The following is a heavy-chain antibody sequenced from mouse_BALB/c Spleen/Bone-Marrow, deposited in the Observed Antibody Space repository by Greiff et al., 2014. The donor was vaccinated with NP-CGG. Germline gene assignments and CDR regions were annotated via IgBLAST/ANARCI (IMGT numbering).Heavy chain of an antibody. J-gene: IGHJ2*01. D-gene: IGHD4-1*01. CDR2: ISSGSITI. CDR1: GFSFSSFG. V-gene: IGHV5-17*02. CDR3: TRGGNWEDFDY. Sequence: EVQRVESGGGLVQPGGSRKLSCSASGFSFSSFGMHWVRQAPEKGLEWVAYISSGSITIFYADTVKGRFTISRDNPKNTLFLQTTSLRSEDTAMYYCTRGGNWEDFDYWGQGTTLTVSS.